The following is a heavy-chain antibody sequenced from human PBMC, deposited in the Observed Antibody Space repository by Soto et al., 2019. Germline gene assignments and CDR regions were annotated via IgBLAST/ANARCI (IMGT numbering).Heavy chain of an antibody. J-gene: IGHJ4*02. CDR3: TRDPVCSGGSCYDY. CDR1: GFTFSRYW. CDR2: IKQDGSEI. Sequence: GGSLRLSCAASGFTFSRYWMTWVRQAPGKGLEWVANIKQDGSEIYYVDSVKGRFTISRDNAENSLYLQMNSLRAEDTAVYYCTRDPVCSGGSCYDYWGQGTLVTVSS. D-gene: IGHD2-15*01. V-gene: IGHV3-7*01.